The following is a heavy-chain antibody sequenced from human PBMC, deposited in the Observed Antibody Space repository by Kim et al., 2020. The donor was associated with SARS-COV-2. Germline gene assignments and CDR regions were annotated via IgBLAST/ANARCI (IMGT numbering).Heavy chain of an antibody. Sequence: TGSADSVNGRFSLSRDNAKISLFLQMSSLRAEDTAVYYCTRNLAYGMDVWGQGTTVTVSS. CDR3: TRNLAYGMDV. V-gene: IGHV3-74*01. CDR2: T. J-gene: IGHJ6*02.